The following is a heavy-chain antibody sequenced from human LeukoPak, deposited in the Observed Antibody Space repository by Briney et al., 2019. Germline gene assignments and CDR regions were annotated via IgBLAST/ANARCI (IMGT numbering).Heavy chain of an antibody. V-gene: IGHV3-21*01. CDR2: ISISSSYI. CDR1: GFTFSSYS. Sequence: RAGGSLRLSCAASGFTFSSYSMNWVRQAPGKGLEWVSSISISSSYIYYADSMKGRFTISRDNAKNSLYLLMNSLRAEDTALYYCAGYYYDSSRGFDLWGQGTLVTVSA. D-gene: IGHD3-22*01. J-gene: IGHJ5*02. CDR3: AGYYYDSSRGFDL.